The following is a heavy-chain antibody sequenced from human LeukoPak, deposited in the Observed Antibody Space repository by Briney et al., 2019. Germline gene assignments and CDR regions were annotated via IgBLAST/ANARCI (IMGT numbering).Heavy chain of an antibody. J-gene: IGHJ4*02. V-gene: IGHV3-21*01. CDR1: GFTFSSYA. D-gene: IGHD3/OR15-3a*01. CDR2: ISSSSSYI. Sequence: GGSLRLSCAASGFTFSSYAMNWVRQAPGKGLEWVSSISSSSSYIYYADSVKGRFTISRDNAKNSLYLQMNGLRVEDTAVYYRARAGTSYHSSSDYWGQGTLVTVSS. CDR3: ARAGTSYHSSSDY.